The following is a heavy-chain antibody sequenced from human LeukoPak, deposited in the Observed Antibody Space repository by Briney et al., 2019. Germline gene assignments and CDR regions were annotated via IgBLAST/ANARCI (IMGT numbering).Heavy chain of an antibody. J-gene: IGHJ3*02. CDR3: ARERGSNDAFDI. Sequence: ASVKVSCKASGYTFTSYYMHWVRQAPGQGLEWMGIINPSGGSTSYAQKFQGRVTMTRDMSTSTVYMELSSLRSEDTAVYYCARERGSNDAFDIWGQGTMVTVSS. CDR1: GYTFTSYY. V-gene: IGHV1-46*01. CDR2: INPSGGST.